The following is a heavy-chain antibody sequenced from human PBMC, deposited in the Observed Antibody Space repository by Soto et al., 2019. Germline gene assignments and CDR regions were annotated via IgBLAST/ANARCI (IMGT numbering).Heavy chain of an antibody. CDR1: GGSISSGGYY. V-gene: IGHV4-31*03. Sequence: PSETLSLTCTVSGGSISSGGYYWSWIRQHPGKGLEWIGYIYYSGSTYYNPSLKSRVTISVDTSKNQFSLKLSSVTAADTAVYYCARGLSRLQRVLHWGQGTLVTVSS. D-gene: IGHD4-4*01. CDR2: IYYSGST. CDR3: ARGLSRLQRVLH. J-gene: IGHJ4*02.